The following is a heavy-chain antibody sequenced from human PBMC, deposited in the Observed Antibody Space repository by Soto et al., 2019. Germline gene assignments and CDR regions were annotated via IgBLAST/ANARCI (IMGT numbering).Heavy chain of an antibody. Sequence: SETLSLTCSVSGGSVSSDNYYWNWIRQPPGKGLEWIGYIYYSASTNYNPSLKSRITISVDMSKNHFSLKLSSVTAADTAVYYCARSGSGSYYNGWFDPWGQGTLVTVS. J-gene: IGHJ5*02. CDR3: ARSGSGSYYNGWFDP. CDR1: GGSVSSDNYY. CDR2: IYYSAST. D-gene: IGHD3-10*01. V-gene: IGHV4-61*03.